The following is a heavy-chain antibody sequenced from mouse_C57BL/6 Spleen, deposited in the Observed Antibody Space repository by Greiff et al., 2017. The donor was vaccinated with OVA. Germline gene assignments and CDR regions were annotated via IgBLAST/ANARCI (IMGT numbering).Heavy chain of an antibody. CDR2: ISSGSSTI. J-gene: IGHJ4*01. CDR3: ARPFYDGYFYAMDY. V-gene: IGHV5-17*01. Sequence: EVMLVASGGGLVKPGGSLKLSCAASGFTFSDYGMHWVRQAPEKGLEWVAYISSGSSTIYYADTVKGRFTSSRDNAKNTLFLQMTSLRSEDTAMYYCARPFYDGYFYAMDYWGQGTSVTVSS. CDR1: GFTFSDYG. D-gene: IGHD2-3*01.